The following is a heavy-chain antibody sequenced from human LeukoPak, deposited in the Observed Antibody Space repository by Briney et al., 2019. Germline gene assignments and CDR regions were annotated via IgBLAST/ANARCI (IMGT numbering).Heavy chain of an antibody. CDR2: IKQDGSEK. V-gene: IGHV3-7*01. D-gene: IGHD2-15*01. CDR1: GFTFSSYW. CDR3: AKFLIPRYSDNGMDV. Sequence: GGSLRLSCAASGFTFSSYWMSWVRQAPGKGLEWVANIKQDGSEKYYVDSVKGRFTISRDNAKNSLYLQMNSLRAEDTAVYYCAKFLIPRYSDNGMDVWGQGTTVTVSS. J-gene: IGHJ6*02.